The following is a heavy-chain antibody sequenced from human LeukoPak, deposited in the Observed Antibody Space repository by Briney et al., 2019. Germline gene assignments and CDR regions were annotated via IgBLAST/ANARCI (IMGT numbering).Heavy chain of an antibody. CDR1: GYTFSDYY. CDR2: INPNSGGT. V-gene: IGHV1-2*02. CDR3: ARDLDGSSGCDY. J-gene: IGHJ4*02. Sequence: ASVKVSCRASGYTFSDYYVHWVRQAPGQGLEWMGWINPNSGGTNYAQKFQGRVIMTRDTSISTAYIELSRLRSDDTAVYYCARDLDGSSGCDYWGQGTLVTVSS. D-gene: IGHD6-13*01.